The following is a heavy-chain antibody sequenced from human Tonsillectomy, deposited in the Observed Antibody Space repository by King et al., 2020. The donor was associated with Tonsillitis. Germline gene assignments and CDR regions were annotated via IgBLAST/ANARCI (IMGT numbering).Heavy chain of an antibody. J-gene: IGHJ4*02. CDR1: GFTFSSYA. D-gene: IGHD2-2*01. V-gene: IGHV3-23*04. Sequence: VQLVESGGGLVQPGGSLRLSCAASGFTFSSYAMSWVRQAPGKGLEWFSAISGSGGSPYYADSVKGRFTISRDNSKNTLYLQMNSLRAEDTAVYYCAKGGCSSTSCYYDCDYWGQGTLVTVSS. CDR3: AKGGCSSTSCYYDCDY. CDR2: ISGSGGSP.